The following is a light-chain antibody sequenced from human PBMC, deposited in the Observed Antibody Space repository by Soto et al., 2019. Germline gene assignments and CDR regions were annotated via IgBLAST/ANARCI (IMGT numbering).Light chain of an antibody. J-gene: IGLJ1*01. V-gene: IGLV2-8*01. Sequence: QSALTQPPSAAGSPGQSVTISCTGTSTDVGGYNYVSWYQQYPGKAPKLMIYEVSKRPSGVPDRFSGSKSGNTASLTISGLQAEDEAEYYCSSYTNINTRAGVFGTGTKLTVL. CDR3: SSYTNINTRAGV. CDR1: STDVGGYNY. CDR2: EVS.